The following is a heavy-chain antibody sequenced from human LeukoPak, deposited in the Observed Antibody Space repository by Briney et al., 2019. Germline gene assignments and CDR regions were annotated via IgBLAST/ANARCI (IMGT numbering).Heavy chain of an antibody. V-gene: IGHV3-66*02. CDR1: GFTVSSNY. CDR2: IYSGGST. Sequence: GGSVRLSCAASGFTVSSNYMSWVRQAPGKGLEWVSVIYSGGSTYYADSVKGRFTISRDNSKNTLYLQMNSLRAEDTAVYYCETSGYSYGNYYYYMDVWGKGTTVTVSS. D-gene: IGHD5-18*01. J-gene: IGHJ6*03. CDR3: ETSGYSYGNYYYYMDV.